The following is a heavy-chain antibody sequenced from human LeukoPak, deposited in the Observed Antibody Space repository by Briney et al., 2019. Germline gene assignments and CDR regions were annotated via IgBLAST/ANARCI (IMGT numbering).Heavy chain of an antibody. CDR2: IYYSGST. V-gene: IGHV4-31*03. Sequence: ASETLSLTCTVSGGSISSGGYYCSWIRQHPGKGLEWIGYIYYSGSTYYNPSLKSRVTISVDTSKNQFSLKLSSVTAADTAVYYCVRAWRDSSVTFDYWGQGTLVTVSS. D-gene: IGHD3-22*01. CDR3: VRAWRDSSVTFDY. CDR1: GGSISSGGYY. J-gene: IGHJ4*02.